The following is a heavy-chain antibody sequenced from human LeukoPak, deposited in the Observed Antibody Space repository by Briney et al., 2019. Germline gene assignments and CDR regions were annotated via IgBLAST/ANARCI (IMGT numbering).Heavy chain of an antibody. D-gene: IGHD5-18*01. J-gene: IGHJ4*02. CDR2: IYASGTT. Sequence: TSETLSLTCTVSGGSISSYYWSWIRQPAGKGLEWIGRIYASGTTDYNPSLQSRVTMSVDTSKIQFSLKLSSVTAADTAVYYCARAGGYSSVIIDYWGQGTLVTVSS. CDR3: ARAGGYSSVIIDY. V-gene: IGHV4-4*07. CDR1: GGSISSYY.